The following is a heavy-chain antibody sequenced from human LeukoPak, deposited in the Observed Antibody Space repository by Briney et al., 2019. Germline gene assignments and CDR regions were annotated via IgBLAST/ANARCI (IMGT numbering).Heavy chain of an antibody. J-gene: IGHJ4*02. CDR1: GYTLTELS. D-gene: IGHD3-3*01. V-gene: IGHV1-24*01. CDR2: FDPEDGET. Sequence: ASVKVSCKVSGYTLTELSMHWVRQAPGKGLEWMGGFDPEDGETIYAQKFQGRVTMTEDTSTDTAYMELSSLRSEDTAVYYCAKIPQVATFAVPNSDHWGQGTLVTVSS. CDR3: AKIPQVATFAVPNSDH.